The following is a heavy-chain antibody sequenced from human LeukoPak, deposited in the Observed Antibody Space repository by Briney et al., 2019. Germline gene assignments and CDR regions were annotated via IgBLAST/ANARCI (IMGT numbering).Heavy chain of an antibody. CDR2: MYDSASP. CDR1: GGSISSYF. J-gene: IGHJ4*02. D-gene: IGHD3-22*01. CDR3: ASGQWSSGYLNY. Sequence: ASETLSLTCTVSGGSISSYFWAWIRQPPGKGLEFLGSMYDSASPNYNPSLKSRVVISLDTSKNQFSLKLSSVTAADTAVYYCASGQWSSGYLNYWGQGTLVTVSS. V-gene: IGHV4-59*01.